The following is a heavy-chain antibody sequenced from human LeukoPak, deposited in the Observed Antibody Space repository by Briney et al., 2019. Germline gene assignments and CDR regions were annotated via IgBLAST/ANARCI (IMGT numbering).Heavy chain of an antibody. CDR2: ISAYNGNT. Sequence: ASVKVSCKASGYTFTSYGISWVRQAPGQGLEWMGWISAYNGNTNYAQKLQGRVTMTTDTSTSTAYMELRSLRSDDTAAYYCARDGPYDSSGYYYFLSPHFDYWGQGTLVTVSS. D-gene: IGHD3-22*01. CDR3: ARDGPYDSSGYYYFLSPHFDY. CDR1: GYTFTSYG. V-gene: IGHV1-18*01. J-gene: IGHJ4*02.